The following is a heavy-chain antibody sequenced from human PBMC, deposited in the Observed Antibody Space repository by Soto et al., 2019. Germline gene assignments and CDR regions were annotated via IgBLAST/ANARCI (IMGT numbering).Heavy chain of an antibody. Sequence: QLQLVQSGAEVREPGSSVNVSCKAAGGTFSSYTVIWVRQAPGQGLEWMGGITPTLNIAKYAEKFQGRVTSTADESTSTVNMHLSSLRSEDTAVYFCARGYYSGSNPSAVDYWGQGTLVAVSS. J-gene: IGHJ4*02. CDR2: ITPTLNIA. D-gene: IGHD1-26*01. CDR1: GGTFSSYT. CDR3: ARGYYSGSNPSAVDY. V-gene: IGHV1-69*01.